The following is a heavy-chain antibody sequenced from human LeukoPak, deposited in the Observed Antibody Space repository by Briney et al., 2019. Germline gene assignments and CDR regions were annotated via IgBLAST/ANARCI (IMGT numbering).Heavy chain of an antibody. CDR2: IKQDSSEE. J-gene: IGHJ3*02. CDR1: GFKFNNYW. D-gene: IGHD5-12*01. CDR3: ARVRDRGYLPDAFDI. V-gene: IGHV3-7*01. Sequence: GGSLRLSCVASGFKFNNYWMNWVRQAPGKGLEWVANIKQDSSEEHYVDSVRGRFTISRDNAKNSLYLQMNSLRVEDTAVYYCARVRDRGYLPDAFDIWGQGTMVTVSS.